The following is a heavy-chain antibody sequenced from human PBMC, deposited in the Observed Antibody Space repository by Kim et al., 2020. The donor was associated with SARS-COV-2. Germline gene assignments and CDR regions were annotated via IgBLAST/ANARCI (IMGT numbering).Heavy chain of an antibody. J-gene: IGHJ6*02. D-gene: IGHD3-10*01. Sequence: ASVKVSCKASGYTFTGYYMHWVRQAPGQGLEWMGRINPNSGGTNYAQKFQGRVTMTRDTSISTAYMELSRLRSDDTAVYYCARVGTMVRGVIKGMDVWGQGTTVTVSS. V-gene: IGHV1-2*06. CDR2: INPNSGGT. CDR1: GYTFTGYY. CDR3: ARVGTMVRGVIKGMDV.